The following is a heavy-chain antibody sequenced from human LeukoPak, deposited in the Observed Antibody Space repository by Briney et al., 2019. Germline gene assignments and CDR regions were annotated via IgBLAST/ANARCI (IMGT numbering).Heavy chain of an antibody. CDR1: GFTFSSYA. Sequence: GRSLRLSCAASGFTFSSYAMHWVRQAPGKGLEWVAVISYDGSNKYYADSVKGRFTISRDNSKNTLYLQMNSLRAEDTAVYYCARDPVPEWELLVAYYFNYWGQGTLVTVSS. J-gene: IGHJ4*02. CDR3: ARDPVPEWELLVAYYFNY. CDR2: ISYDGSNK. D-gene: IGHD1-26*01. V-gene: IGHV3-30-3*01.